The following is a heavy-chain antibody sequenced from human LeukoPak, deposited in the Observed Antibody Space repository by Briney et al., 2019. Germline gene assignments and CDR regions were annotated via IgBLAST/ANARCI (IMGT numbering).Heavy chain of an antibody. D-gene: IGHD6-6*01. CDR2: IYYSGST. Sequence: SETLSLTCTVSGGSISSYYWSWIRQPPGKGLEWIGYIYYSGSTNYNPSLKGRVTISVDTSKNQFSLKLSSVTAADTAVYYCARGYSSSGSPFDYWGQGTLVTVSS. CDR3: ARGYSSSGSPFDY. J-gene: IGHJ4*02. V-gene: IGHV4-59*12. CDR1: GGSISSYY.